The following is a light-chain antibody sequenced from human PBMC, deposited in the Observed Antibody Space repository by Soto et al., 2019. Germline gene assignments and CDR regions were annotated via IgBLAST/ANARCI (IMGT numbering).Light chain of an antibody. CDR3: QQYNSYWK. Sequence: IQLTQSPSSLSASVGDRVTITCRASQGISSYLAWYQQKPGKAPKLLIYAASTLQSGVPSRFSGSGSGTEFTLTISSLQPDDFATYYCQQYNSYWKFGQGTKVDI. V-gene: IGKV1-9*01. CDR2: AAS. CDR1: QGISSY. J-gene: IGKJ1*01.